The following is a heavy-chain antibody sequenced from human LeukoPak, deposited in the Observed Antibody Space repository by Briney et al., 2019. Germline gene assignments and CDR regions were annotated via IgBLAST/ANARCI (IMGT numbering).Heavy chain of an antibody. Sequence: SVKVSCKASGGTFSSYAISWVRQAPGQGLEWMGGIIPIFGTANYAQKFQGRVTITADKPTSTAYMELSSLRSEDTAVYYCASYYYGSGSCLSYWGQGTLVTVSS. V-gene: IGHV1-69*06. J-gene: IGHJ4*02. D-gene: IGHD3-10*01. CDR1: GGTFSSYA. CDR3: ASYYYGSGSCLSY. CDR2: IIPIFGTA.